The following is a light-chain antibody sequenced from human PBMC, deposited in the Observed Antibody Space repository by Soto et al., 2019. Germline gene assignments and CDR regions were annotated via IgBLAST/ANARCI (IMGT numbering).Light chain of an antibody. J-gene: IGKJ1*01. V-gene: IGKV3-11*01. CDR3: QQRGNRPPWT. CDR1: QSVSRN. CDR2: DAS. Sequence: EIVMTQSPATLSVSPGERATVSCRASQSVSRNLAWYQQKPGQPPRLLIYDASTRATGVPDRFSGSGSGTDFTLTISRLEPEDLAVYYCQQRGNRPPWTFGQGTKVDI.